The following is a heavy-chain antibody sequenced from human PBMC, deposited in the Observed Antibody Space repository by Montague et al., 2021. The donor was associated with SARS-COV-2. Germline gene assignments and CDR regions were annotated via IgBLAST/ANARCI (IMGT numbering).Heavy chain of an antibody. D-gene: IGHD1-26*01. J-gene: IGHJ6*02. CDR2: IYYSGST. V-gene: IGHV4-39*01. Sequence: SETLSLTCTVSGGSITSSSYYWGWIRQPPGKGLEWIGSIYYSGSTYYNPSLKSRVTISVDTSKNQFSLKLSSVTAADTAVYYCARLAPDSGSPNGYYYNGMDVGGQGPTVTVSS. CDR1: GGSITSSSYY. CDR3: ARLAPDSGSPNGYYYNGMDV.